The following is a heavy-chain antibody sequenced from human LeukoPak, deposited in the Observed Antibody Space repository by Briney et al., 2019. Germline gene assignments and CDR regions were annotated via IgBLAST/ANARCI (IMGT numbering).Heavy chain of an antibody. J-gene: IGHJ4*02. CDR1: GYTFTSYA. Sequence: SVKVSCKASGYTFTSYAISWVRQAPGQGLEWMGRIIPIFGTANYAQKFQGRVTITTDESTSTAYMELSSLRSEDTAVYYCARERQGYSYGPYFDYWGQGTLVTVSS. D-gene: IGHD5-18*01. V-gene: IGHV1-69*05. CDR2: IIPIFGTA. CDR3: ARERQGYSYGPYFDY.